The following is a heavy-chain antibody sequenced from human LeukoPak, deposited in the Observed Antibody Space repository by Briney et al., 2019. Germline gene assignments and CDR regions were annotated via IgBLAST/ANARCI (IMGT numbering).Heavy chain of an antibody. V-gene: IGHV3-33*01. D-gene: IGHD6-19*01. J-gene: IGHJ6*02. CDR3: ARDSRVSGWYYYYGMDV. CDR1: GFTFSSYG. Sequence: PGGSLRLSCAASGFTFSSYGMHWVRQAPGKGLEWVAVIWYDGSNKYYADSVKGRFTISRDNSKNTLYLQMNSLSAEDTAVYYCARDSRVSGWYYYYGMDVWGQGTTVTVSS. CDR2: IWYDGSNK.